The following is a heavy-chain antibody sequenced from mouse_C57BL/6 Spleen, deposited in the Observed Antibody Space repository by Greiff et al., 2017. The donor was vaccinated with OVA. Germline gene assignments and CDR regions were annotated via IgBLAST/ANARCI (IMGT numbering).Heavy chain of an antibody. CDR2: IDPSDSYT. D-gene: IGHD1-1*01. Sequence: VQLQQPGAELVRPGTSVKLSCKASGYTFTSYWMHWVKQRPGQGLEWIGVIDPSDSYTNYNQKFKGKATLTVDTSSSTAYMQLSSLTSEDSAVYYCATDYYGSSLYYYAMDYWGQGTSVTVSS. V-gene: IGHV1-59*01. CDR1: GYTFTSYW. J-gene: IGHJ4*01. CDR3: ATDYYGSSLYYYAMDY.